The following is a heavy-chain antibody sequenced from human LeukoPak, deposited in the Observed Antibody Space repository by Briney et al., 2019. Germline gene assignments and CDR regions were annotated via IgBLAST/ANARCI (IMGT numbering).Heavy chain of an antibody. CDR3: AEVVVVGNYYYYMDV. V-gene: IGHV3-23*01. Sequence: GGTLRLSCAASGFTFSSYGMRWVRQAPGRGLEWVSGISGSGGSTYYADSVKGRFTTSRDNSKNTLYLQMNSLRAEDTAVYYCAEVVVVGNYYYYMDVWGKGTTVTISS. CDR1: GFTFSSYG. J-gene: IGHJ6*03. D-gene: IGHD2-15*01. CDR2: ISGSGGST.